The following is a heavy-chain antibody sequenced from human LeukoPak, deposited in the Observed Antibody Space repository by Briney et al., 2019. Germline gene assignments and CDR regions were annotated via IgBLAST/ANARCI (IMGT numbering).Heavy chain of an antibody. CDR3: ARDRLGGDAFDI. V-gene: IGHV4-38-2*02. Sequence: PSETLSLTCTVSGYSISSGYYWGWIRPPPGKGLEWIGSIYHSGSTYYNPSLKSRVTISVDTSKNQFSLKLSSVTAADTAVYYCARDRLGGDAFDIWGQGTMVTVSS. CDR1: GYSISSGYY. CDR2: IYHSGST. J-gene: IGHJ3*02. D-gene: IGHD4-11*01.